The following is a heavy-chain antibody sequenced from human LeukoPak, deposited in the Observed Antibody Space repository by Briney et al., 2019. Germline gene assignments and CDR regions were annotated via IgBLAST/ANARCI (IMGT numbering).Heavy chain of an antibody. CDR1: GFTFSSYW. V-gene: IGHV3-74*01. Sequence: GGSLRLSCAASGFTFSSYWMHWVRQAPGKGLVWVSRVKSDGSSTDYADFVKGRFTISRDNAKNMLFLQMNSLRAEDTAVYFCARDCYVGFDYWGQGTLVTVSS. CDR3: ARDCYVGFDY. D-gene: IGHD2-15*01. J-gene: IGHJ4*02. CDR2: VKSDGSST.